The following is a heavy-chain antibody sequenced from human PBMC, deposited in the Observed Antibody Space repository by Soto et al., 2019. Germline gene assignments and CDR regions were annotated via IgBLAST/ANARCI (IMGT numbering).Heavy chain of an antibody. CDR2: IYYSGSS. CDR3: ARAPATMYFDY. CDR1: GGSISSYY. Sequence: SETLSLTCTVSGGSISSYYWSWIRQPPGKGLEWIGYIYYSGSSNYNPSPKSRATISGDTSKNQFSLKLSSVTAADTAVYYCARAPATMYFDYWGQGTLVTVSS. J-gene: IGHJ4*02. D-gene: IGHD2-2*01. V-gene: IGHV4-59*01.